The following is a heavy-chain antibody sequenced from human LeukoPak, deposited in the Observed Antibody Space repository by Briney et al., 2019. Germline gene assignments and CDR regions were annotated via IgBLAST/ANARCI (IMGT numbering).Heavy chain of an antibody. CDR1: GFTFSSYE. V-gene: IGHV3-48*03. D-gene: IGHD2-2*01. CDR2: ISSSGSTI. Sequence: PGGSLTLSCAASGFTFSSYEMNWVRQAPGKGLEWVSYISSSGSTIYYADSVKGRFTISRDNAKNSLYLKMNSLRAEDTAVYYCARDAYGSTSPFDCWGQGALVTV. J-gene: IGHJ4*02. CDR3: ARDAYGSTSPFDC.